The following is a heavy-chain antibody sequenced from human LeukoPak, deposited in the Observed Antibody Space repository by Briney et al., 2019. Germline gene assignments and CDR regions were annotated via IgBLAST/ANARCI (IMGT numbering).Heavy chain of an antibody. V-gene: IGHV6-1*01. Sequence: SQTLSLTFAISGDSVSINSVSWNWIRQSPSRGLEWLGRTYYMSKWYSDYAVSLRSRIPIHPHTPQTQFSLQLNPVTPEDTAVYYCARHHVDIVATIYFDYSGQGTLVTVSS. CDR1: GDSVSINSVS. CDR2: TYYMSKWYS. D-gene: IGHD5-12*01. J-gene: IGHJ4*02. CDR3: ARHHVDIVATIYFDY.